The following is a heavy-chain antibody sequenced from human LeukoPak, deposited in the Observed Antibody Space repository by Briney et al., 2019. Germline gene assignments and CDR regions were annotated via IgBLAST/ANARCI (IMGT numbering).Heavy chain of an antibody. CDR3: AHTAHTVLSQWSTYNWFDP. CDR2: IYWNDDK. Sequence: SGPTLLQPTQTLTLTCTFSGFSLSTSGVGVGWIRQPPGKALEWLALIYWNDDKRYSPSLKSRLTLTKDTSKNQVVLTMTNMDPVDTATYYCAHTAHTVLSQWSTYNWFDPWGQGTLVTVSS. J-gene: IGHJ5*02. V-gene: IGHV2-5*01. CDR1: GFSLSTSGVG. D-gene: IGHD4-11*01.